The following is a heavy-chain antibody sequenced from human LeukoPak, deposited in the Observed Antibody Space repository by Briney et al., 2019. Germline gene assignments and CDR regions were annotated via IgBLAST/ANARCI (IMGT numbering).Heavy chain of an antibody. Sequence: GGSQRLFCTLSGYSFSSCEMTGVRQAPGKGPEWVSHISSGGNTKYYADSVRGRFTMSRDNAKNLLYLQMNSLRDEDTAVYYCASDTLNDPFVPSLDLWGQGALVTVSS. CDR3: ASDTLNDPFVPSLDL. D-gene: IGHD2/OR15-2a*01. CDR2: ISSGGNTK. CDR1: GYSFSSCE. J-gene: IGHJ5*02. V-gene: IGHV3-48*03.